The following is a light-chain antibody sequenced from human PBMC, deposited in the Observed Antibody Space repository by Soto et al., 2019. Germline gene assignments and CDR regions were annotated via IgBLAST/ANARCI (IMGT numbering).Light chain of an antibody. CDR2: DVS. J-gene: IGLJ1*01. Sequence: SSDIGEYNYVSWYQQHPGKVPKVIIYDVSTRPSGVSYRFSGSKSGNTASLTVSCLLSEDEADYYCCSYSRSCTLTFVTVSKFTVL. CDR1: SSDIGEYNY. CDR3: CSYSRSCTLT. V-gene: IGLV2-14*04.